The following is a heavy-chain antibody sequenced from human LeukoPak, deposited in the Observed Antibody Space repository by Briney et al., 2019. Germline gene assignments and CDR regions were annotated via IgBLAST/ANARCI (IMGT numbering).Heavy chain of an antibody. V-gene: IGHV3-30*18. CDR1: GFTFSSYV. Sequence: GGSLRLSCAASGFTFSSYVMHWVRQAPGKGLEWVAVTSYDGSTKYYADSVKGRFTISRDNSRNTLYLQMNSLRGEDTAVYHCAKVKIFSYYFDYWGQGTLVTVSS. J-gene: IGHJ4*02. CDR3: AKVKIFSYYFDY. CDR2: TSYDGSTK. D-gene: IGHD2-15*01.